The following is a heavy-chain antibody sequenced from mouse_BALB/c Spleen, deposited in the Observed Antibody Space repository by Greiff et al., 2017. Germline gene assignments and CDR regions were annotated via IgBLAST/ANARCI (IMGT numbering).Heavy chain of an antibody. V-gene: IGHV1-14*01. J-gene: IGHJ4*01. D-gene: IGHD5-1*01. Sequence: VQLQQSGPELVKPGASVKMSCKASGYTFTSYVMHWVKQKPGQGLEWIGYINPYNDGTKYNEKFKGKATLTSDKSSSTAYMELSSLTSEDSAVYYCARWGTFYAMDYWGQGTSVTVSS. CDR1: GYTFTSYV. CDR3: ARWGTFYAMDY. CDR2: INPYNDGT.